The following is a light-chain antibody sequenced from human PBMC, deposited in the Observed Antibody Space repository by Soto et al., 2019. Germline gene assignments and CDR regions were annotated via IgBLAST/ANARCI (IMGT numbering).Light chain of an antibody. J-gene: IGLJ1*01. CDR1: SRDVGIYNL. CDR2: EDT. V-gene: IGLV2-23*01. CDR3: CSYAGSSNYV. Sequence: QSALTQPASVSGSPGQSITISCTGTSRDVGIYNLVSWYQLHPGKVPKLIIYEDTKRPSGISSRFSGSESGITAFLTISGLQAEDEADYYCCSYAGSSNYVFGNGSKVTVL.